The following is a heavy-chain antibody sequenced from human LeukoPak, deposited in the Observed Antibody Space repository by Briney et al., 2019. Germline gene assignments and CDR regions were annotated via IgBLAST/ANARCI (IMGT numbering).Heavy chain of an antibody. J-gene: IGHJ4*02. V-gene: IGHV3-21*01. CDR1: GFTFSSYT. D-gene: IGHD6-19*01. CDR2: ISSSSSYI. Sequence: GGSLRLSCAVSGFTFSSYTMNWVRQAPGKGLEWVSSISSSSSYIYYADSVKGRFTIARDNAKNSLYLQMNSLRAEDTAVYYCARDDIAVAGTWYWGQGTLVTVSS. CDR3: ARDDIAVAGTWY.